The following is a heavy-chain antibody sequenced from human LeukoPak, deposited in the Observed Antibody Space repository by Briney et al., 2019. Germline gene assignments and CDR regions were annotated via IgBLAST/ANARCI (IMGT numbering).Heavy chain of an antibody. D-gene: IGHD4-17*01. Sequence: GGSLRLSREGSGFTFRSYNMNWVRQAPGKGLECVSSISSSGSHRYYADSVKGRFTISRDNAKNSLYLQMNSLRAEDTAVYYCARGDDYGDRYYFDYWGQGTLVTVYS. V-gene: IGHV3-21*01. J-gene: IGHJ4*02. CDR3: ARGDDYGDRYYFDY. CDR2: ISSSGSHR. CDR1: GFTFRSYN.